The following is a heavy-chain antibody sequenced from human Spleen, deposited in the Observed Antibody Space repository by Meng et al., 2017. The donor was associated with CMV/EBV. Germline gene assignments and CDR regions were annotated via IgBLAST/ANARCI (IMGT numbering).Heavy chain of an antibody. CDR3: ASESGSYWGVDY. J-gene: IGHJ4*02. V-gene: IGHV3-30-3*01. D-gene: IGHD1-26*01. Sequence: GESLKISCAASGFGFSSYAMHWVRQAPGKGLEWVAVISYDGGNKYYADSVKGRFTISRDNPKNTLYLQMNSLRAEDTAVYYCASESGSYWGVDYWGQGTLVTVSS. CDR2: ISYDGGNK. CDR1: GFGFSSYA.